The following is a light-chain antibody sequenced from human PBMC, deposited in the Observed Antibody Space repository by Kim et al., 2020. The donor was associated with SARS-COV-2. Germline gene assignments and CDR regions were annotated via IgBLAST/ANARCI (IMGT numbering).Light chain of an antibody. CDR1: QSVSSSY. Sequence: LSPGERDTLSCRASQSVSSSYLAWYQQKPRQAPRLRIYGESSRATGIPDRFSGSGSGTDFTLTSSRLEAEDFAVYYCQQYGSSPTFGQGTKVDIK. J-gene: IGKJ1*01. V-gene: IGKV3-20*01. CDR2: GES. CDR3: QQYGSSPT.